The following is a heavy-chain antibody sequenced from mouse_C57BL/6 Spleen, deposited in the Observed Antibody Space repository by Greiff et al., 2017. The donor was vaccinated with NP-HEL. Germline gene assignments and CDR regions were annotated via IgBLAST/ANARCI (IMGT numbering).Heavy chain of an antibody. D-gene: IGHD2-4*01. CDR3: TRADDYDGAWFAY. CDR2: IRNKANNHAT. V-gene: IGHV6-6*01. J-gene: IGHJ3*01. CDR1: GFTFSDAW. Sequence: EVKLVESGGGLVQPGGSMKLSCAASGFTFSDAWMDWVRQSPEKGLEWVAEIRNKANNHATYYAESVKGRFTISRDDSKSSVYLQMNSLRAEDTGIYYCTRADDYDGAWFAYWGQGTLVTVSA.